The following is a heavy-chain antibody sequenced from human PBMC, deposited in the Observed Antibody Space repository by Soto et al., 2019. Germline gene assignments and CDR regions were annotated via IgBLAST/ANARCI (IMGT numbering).Heavy chain of an antibody. D-gene: IGHD3-22*01. V-gene: IGHV3-9*01. J-gene: IGHJ4*02. CDR2: ISWNSGSI. CDR3: AKDIIIQEYYDSSGSGFDY. Sequence: PGGSLRLSCAASGFTFDDYAMHWVRQAPGKGLEWVSGISWNSGSIGYADSVKGRFTISRDNAKNSLYLQMNSLRAEDTALYYCAKDIIIQEYYDSSGSGFDYWGQGTLVTVSS. CDR1: GFTFDDYA.